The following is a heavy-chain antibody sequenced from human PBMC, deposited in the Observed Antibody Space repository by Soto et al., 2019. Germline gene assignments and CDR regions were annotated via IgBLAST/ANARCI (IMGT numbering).Heavy chain of an antibody. CDR3: AHSVYFED. J-gene: IGHJ4*02. Sequence: QITLKESGPTLVKPTQTLTLTCTVSGFSLTANGVGVAWIHQPPGQALQWLALIYWDGDRRYSPSLKSRLSISMDTTKNQVVLRMTNLDPVDTATYYCAHSVYFEDWGPGIRVTVPS. V-gene: IGHV2-5*02. CDR2: IYWDGDR. CDR1: GFSLTANGVG.